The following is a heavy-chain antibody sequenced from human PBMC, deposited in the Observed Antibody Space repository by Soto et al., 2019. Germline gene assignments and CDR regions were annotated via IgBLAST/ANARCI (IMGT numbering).Heavy chain of an antibody. J-gene: IGHJ4*02. CDR3: ARSVAGPGATIDY. V-gene: IGHV4-59*01. CDR2: VYYTGST. CDR1: GFSISGSS. Sequence: PSETLSLTCSVSGFSISGSSWTWIRQSPGKGLEWLGYVYYTGSTNYSPSLRSRVSMSVDTSKKEFSLRLSSVTAADTAVYFCARSVAGPGATIDYWGQGTQVTVSS. D-gene: IGHD5-12*01.